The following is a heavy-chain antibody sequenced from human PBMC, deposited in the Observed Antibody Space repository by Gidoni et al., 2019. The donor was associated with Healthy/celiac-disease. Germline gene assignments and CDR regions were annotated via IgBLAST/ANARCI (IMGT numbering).Heavy chain of an antibody. D-gene: IGHD7-27*01. Sequence: QVQLVESGGGVVQPGRSLRLSCAASGFTFSSYAMHWVRQAPGKGLEWVAVISYDGSNKYYADSVKGRFTISRDNSKNTLYLQMNSLRAEDTAVYYCARGLTGRGYDAFDIWGQGTMVTVSS. V-gene: IGHV3-30-3*01. CDR2: ISYDGSNK. J-gene: IGHJ3*02. CDR3: ARGLTGRGYDAFDI. CDR1: GFTFSSYA.